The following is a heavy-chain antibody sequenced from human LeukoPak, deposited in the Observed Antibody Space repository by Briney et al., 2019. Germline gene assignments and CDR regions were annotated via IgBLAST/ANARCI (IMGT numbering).Heavy chain of an antibody. D-gene: IGHD3-22*01. CDR2: IYYSGST. CDR1: GGSISSYY. J-gene: IGHJ4*02. V-gene: IGHV4-59*05. CDR3: ARHLTYYYDGTTYSSPYNFDS. Sequence: KPSETLSLTCTVSGGSISSYYWSWIRQPPGKGLEWIGSIYYSGSTYNNPSLKSRVTISVDTSKNQFSLRLSSVTAADTAVYYCARHLTYYYDGTTYSSPYNFDSWGQGTLVTVSS.